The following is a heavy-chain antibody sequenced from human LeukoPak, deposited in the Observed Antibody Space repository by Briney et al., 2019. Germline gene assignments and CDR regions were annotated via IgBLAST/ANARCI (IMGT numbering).Heavy chain of an antibody. V-gene: IGHV4-4*07. Sequence: PSETLSLTCTVSGGSISSYYWSWIRQPAGKGLEGIGRIYTSGSTNYSPSLKSRVTMSVDTSKNQFSLKLSSVTAADTAVYYCAREGSSSPYYYYGMDVWGQGTTVTVSS. CDR2: IYTSGST. J-gene: IGHJ6*02. CDR3: AREGSSSPYYYYGMDV. CDR1: GGSISSYY. D-gene: IGHD6-6*01.